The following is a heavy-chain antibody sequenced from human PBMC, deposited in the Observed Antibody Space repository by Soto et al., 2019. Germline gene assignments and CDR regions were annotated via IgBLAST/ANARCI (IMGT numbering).Heavy chain of an antibody. CDR2: IYPGDSDT. CDR1: GYSFTSYW. CDR3: ARGIVLMVYAHDAFDI. Sequence: GESLKISCKGSGYSFTSYWIGWVRQMPGKGLEWMGIIYPGDSDTRYSPSFQGQVTISADKSISTAYLQWSSLKASDTAMYYCARGIVLMVYAHDAFDIWGQGTMVTVSS. J-gene: IGHJ3*02. D-gene: IGHD2-8*01. V-gene: IGHV5-51*01.